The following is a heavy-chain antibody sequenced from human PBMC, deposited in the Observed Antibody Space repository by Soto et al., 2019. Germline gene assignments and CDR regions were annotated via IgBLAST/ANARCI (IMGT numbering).Heavy chain of an antibody. CDR2: FDPEDGET. J-gene: IGHJ4*02. Sequence: ASVKVSCKVSGYTLTELSMHWVRQAPGKGLEWMGGFDPEDGETIYAQKFQGRVTMTEDTSTDTAYMELSSLRSEDTAVYYCATFLTWDGRKWTFDYCGQGTLVIVSS. CDR1: GYTLTELS. D-gene: IGHD1-26*01. V-gene: IGHV1-24*01. CDR3: ATFLTWDGRKWTFDY.